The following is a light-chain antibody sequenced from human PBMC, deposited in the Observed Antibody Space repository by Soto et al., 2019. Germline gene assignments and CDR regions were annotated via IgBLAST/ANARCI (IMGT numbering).Light chain of an antibody. V-gene: IGKV1D-16*01. CDR1: QDINIW. J-gene: IGKJ5*01. CDR2: AAS. CDR3: QQYNGYPIT. Sequence: DLQMTQAPSSLSAYVGDTVTISCRASQDINIWLGWYQQKPEKAPKSLIYAASSLQSGVPSRFSGSGSGTYFTLTISSLQPEDFATYYCQQYNGYPITFGQGTRLEI.